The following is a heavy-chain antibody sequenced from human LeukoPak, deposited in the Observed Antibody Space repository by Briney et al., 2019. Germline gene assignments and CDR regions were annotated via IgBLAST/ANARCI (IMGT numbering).Heavy chain of an antibody. CDR1: GFTFSDYW. CDR3: ARDWDSGSYPSDY. J-gene: IGHJ4*02. V-gene: IGHV3-74*01. D-gene: IGHD1-26*01. Sequence: GGSLRLSCAASGFTFSDYWMHWVRQAPGKGLVWVSRIKTDGSITAYADFVKGRFTISRDNAKNTLYLQMNSLRDEDTAVYYCARDWDSGSYPSDYWGQGTLVTVSS. CDR2: IKTDGSIT.